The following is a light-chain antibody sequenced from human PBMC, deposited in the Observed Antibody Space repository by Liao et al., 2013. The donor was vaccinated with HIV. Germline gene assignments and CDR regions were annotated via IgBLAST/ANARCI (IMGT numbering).Light chain of an antibody. CDR2: YDS. V-gene: IGLV3-21*04. CDR1: NIGSKS. Sequence: SYELTQPPSVSVAPGKTARITCGGNNIGSKSVHWYLQKPGQAPVVVIYYDSDRPSGIPERFSGSNSGNTATLTISRVEAGDEADYYCQVWDSSGDHWVFGGGTELTVL. CDR3: QVWDSSGDHWV. J-gene: IGLJ3*02.